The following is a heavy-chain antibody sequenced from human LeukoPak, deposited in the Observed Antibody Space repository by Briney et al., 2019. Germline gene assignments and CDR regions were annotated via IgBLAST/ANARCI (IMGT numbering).Heavy chain of an antibody. CDR3: AKGYTVTMMPFDY. Sequence: PGGSLRLSCAVSGISFSTYAMSWVRQAPGKGLEWVSGISGSGGRTYYADSVKGRFTISRDNSKNTLYLQINSLRAEDTAVYYCAKGYTVTMMPFDYWGQGTLVTVSS. CDR1: GISFSTYA. J-gene: IGHJ4*02. D-gene: IGHD3-22*01. V-gene: IGHV3-23*01. CDR2: ISGSGGRT.